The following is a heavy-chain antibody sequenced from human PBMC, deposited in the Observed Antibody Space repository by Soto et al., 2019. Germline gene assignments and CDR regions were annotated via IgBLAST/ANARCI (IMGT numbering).Heavy chain of an antibody. D-gene: IGHD6-19*01. CDR2: MDPKTGNT. V-gene: IGHV1-8*01. J-gene: IGHJ4*02. Sequence: ASVKVSCKASGYSFTSYDINWVRQATGQGLEWMGWMDPKTGNTDYGQKFQGRVTMTRNTSISTAYMELSSLTSEDTAVYYCARGRGWRDYWGQGTLATVSS. CDR3: ARGRGWRDY. CDR1: GYSFTSYD.